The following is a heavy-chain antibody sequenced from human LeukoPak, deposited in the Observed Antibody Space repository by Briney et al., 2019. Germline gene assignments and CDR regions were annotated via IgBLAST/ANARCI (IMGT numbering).Heavy chain of an antibody. J-gene: IGHJ4*02. CDR3: ARYGSGSYYNSNYFDY. V-gene: IGHV4-30-4*08. CDR1: GGSISNYY. Sequence: PSETLSLTCTVSGGSISNYYWSWIRQPPGKGLEWIGYIYYSGSTYYNPSLKSRVTISVDTSKNQFSLKLSSVTAADTAVYYCARYGSGSYYNSNYFDYWGQGTLVTVSS. D-gene: IGHD3-10*01. CDR2: IYYSGST.